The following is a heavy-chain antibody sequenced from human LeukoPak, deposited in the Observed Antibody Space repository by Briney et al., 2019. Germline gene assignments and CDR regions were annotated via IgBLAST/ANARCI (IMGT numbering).Heavy chain of an antibody. CDR3: AKDATSGSYLMFDY. J-gene: IGHJ4*02. CDR2: ISGSGGST. Sequence: GGSLRLSCAASGFTISSYSMSWVRQAPGKGLEWVSAISGSGGSTYYADSVKGRFTISRDNSKNTLYLQMNSLRAEDTAVYYCAKDATSGSYLMFDYWGQGTLVTVSS. CDR1: GFTISSYS. D-gene: IGHD1-26*01. V-gene: IGHV3-23*01.